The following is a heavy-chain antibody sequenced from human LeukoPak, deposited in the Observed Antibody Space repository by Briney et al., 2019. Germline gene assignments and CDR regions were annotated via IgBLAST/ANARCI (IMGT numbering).Heavy chain of an antibody. J-gene: IGHJ6*02. CDR3: VLYSGYETYYYYGMDV. Sequence: ASVKVSCKASGYTFTSYGIRWVRQAPGQGLEWMGWISAYNGNTNYAQKLQGRVTMTTDTSTSTAYMELRSLRSDDTAVYYCVLYSGYETYYYYGMDVWGQGTTVTVSS. CDR2: ISAYNGNT. V-gene: IGHV1-18*01. CDR1: GYTFTSYG. D-gene: IGHD5-12*01.